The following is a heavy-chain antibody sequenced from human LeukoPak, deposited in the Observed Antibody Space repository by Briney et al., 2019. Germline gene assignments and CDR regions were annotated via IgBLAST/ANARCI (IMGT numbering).Heavy chain of an antibody. CDR1: GYTFTGYY. J-gene: IGHJ3*02. D-gene: IGHD2-2*01. CDR2: INPNSGGT. Sequence: GASVKVSCKASGYTFTGYYMHWVRQAPGQGFEWMGWINPNSGGTNYAQKFQGRVTMTRDTSISTAYMELSRLRSDDTAVYYCVRDIDRYCSSTSCDAFDIWGQGTMVTVSS. CDR3: VRDIDRYCSSTSCDAFDI. V-gene: IGHV1-2*02.